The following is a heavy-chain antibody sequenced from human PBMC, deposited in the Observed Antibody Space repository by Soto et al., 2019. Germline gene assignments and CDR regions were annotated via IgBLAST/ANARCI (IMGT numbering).Heavy chain of an antibody. Sequence: SVKVSCTASGGTFSSYTSSWVRQAPGQGLEWMGRIIPILGIANYAQKFQGRVTITADKSTSTAYMELSSLRSEDTAVYYCASASPLRYFDWFPFDYWGQGTLVTVSS. CDR2: IIPILGIA. CDR1: GGTFSSYT. D-gene: IGHD3-9*01. J-gene: IGHJ4*02. V-gene: IGHV1-69*02. CDR3: ASASPLRYFDWFPFDY.